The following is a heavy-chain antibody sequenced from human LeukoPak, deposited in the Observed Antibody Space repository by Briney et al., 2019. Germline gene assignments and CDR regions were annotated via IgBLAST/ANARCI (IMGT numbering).Heavy chain of an antibody. CDR3: ARGSLGDGSLLIDY. CDR1: GFTFSRYW. V-gene: IGHV3-74*01. Sequence: GGALRLSCAASGFTFSRYWMHWVREAPGKGLVWVSRINSDGSDITYADSVRGRFTISRDNAKNTVYLQMNSLRAEDTAVYYCARGSLGDGSLLIDYWGQGTLVTVSS. CDR2: INSDGSDI. D-gene: IGHD1-26*01. J-gene: IGHJ4*02.